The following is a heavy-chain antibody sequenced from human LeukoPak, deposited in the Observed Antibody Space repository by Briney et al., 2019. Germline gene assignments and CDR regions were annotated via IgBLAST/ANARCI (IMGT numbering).Heavy chain of an antibody. D-gene: IGHD1-26*01. CDR3: ARGWSSPFDY. CDR2: INHSGST. J-gene: IGHJ4*02. CDR1: GGSFSGYY. Sequence: PSETLSLTCAVYGGSFSGYYWSWIRQPPGKGLEWIGEINHSGSTNYNPSLKSRVTISVDTSKNQFSLKLSSVTAADTAVYYCARGWSSPFDYWGQGTLVTVSS. V-gene: IGHV4-34*01.